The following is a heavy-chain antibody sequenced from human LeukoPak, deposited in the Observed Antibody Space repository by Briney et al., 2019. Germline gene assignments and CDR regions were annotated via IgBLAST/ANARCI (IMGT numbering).Heavy chain of an antibody. CDR1: GFTFSAYW. CDR2: IKQDGSDK. V-gene: IGHV3-7*03. Sequence: GGSLRLSCAASGFTFSAYWMSWVRQAPGKGLEWVANIKQDGSDKYYVDSVKGRFTISRDNAKNSLYLQMNSLRAEDTAGYYCARKTVVGSYFDYWGQGTPVTVSS. J-gene: IGHJ4*02. CDR3: ARKTVVGSYFDY. D-gene: IGHD4-23*01.